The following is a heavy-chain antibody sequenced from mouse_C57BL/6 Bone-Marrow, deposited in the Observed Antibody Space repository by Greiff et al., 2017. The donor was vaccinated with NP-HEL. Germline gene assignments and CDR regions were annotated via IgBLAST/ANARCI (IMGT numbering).Heavy chain of an antibody. V-gene: IGHV1-80*01. CDR3: ASDWDWYIDV. Sequence: QVQLQQSGAELVKPGASVTISCKASGYAFSSYWMNWVKQRPGKGLEWIGQIYPGDGDTNYNGKFKGKATLTADNSSSTAYLQLSSRTSEDSAVYFCASDWDWYIDVWGTGTTVTVSS. D-gene: IGHD4-1*01. J-gene: IGHJ1*03. CDR1: GYAFSSYW. CDR2: IYPGDGDT.